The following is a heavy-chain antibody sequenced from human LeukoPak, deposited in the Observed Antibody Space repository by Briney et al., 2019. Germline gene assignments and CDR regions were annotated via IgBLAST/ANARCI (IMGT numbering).Heavy chain of an antibody. Sequence: SETLSLTCTVSGGSISSSYWSWIRQPPGKGLEWIASIYDSETTKYNPSLRSRATISSDTSKNQFSLKLSSVTAADTAVYYCARQAYSSGWYMAAYWGQGTLVTVSS. V-gene: IGHV4-59*08. J-gene: IGHJ4*02. CDR2: IYDSETT. CDR1: GGSISSSY. D-gene: IGHD6-19*01. CDR3: ARQAYSSGWYMAAY.